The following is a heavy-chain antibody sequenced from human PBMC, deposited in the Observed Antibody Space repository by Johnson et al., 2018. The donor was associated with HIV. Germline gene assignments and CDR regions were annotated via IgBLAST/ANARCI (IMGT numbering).Heavy chain of an antibody. Sequence: VRLVESGGGLVQPGGSLRLSCAVSGFNFDDYGMSWVRQAPGKGLVWVSRINSYGSSTTYADSVKGRFTISRDNSKNTLYLQMNSLRAEDTAVYFCAKDLKGRWLQYGGLDIWGQGTTVTVSP. J-gene: IGHJ3*02. V-gene: IGHV3-23*04. CDR1: GFNFDDYG. CDR2: INSYGSST. CDR3: AKDLKGRWLQYGGLDI. D-gene: IGHD5-24*01.